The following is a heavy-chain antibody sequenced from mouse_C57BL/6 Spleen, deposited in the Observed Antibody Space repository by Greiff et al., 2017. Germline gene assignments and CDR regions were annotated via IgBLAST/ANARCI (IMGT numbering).Heavy chain of an antibody. J-gene: IGHJ2*01. CDR1: GYAFSSSW. CDR2: IYPGDGDT. Sequence: VKLLESGPELVKPGASVKISCKASGYAFSSSWMNWVKQRPGKGLEWIGRIYPGDGDTNYNGKFKGKATLTADKSSSTAYMQLSSLTSEDSAVYFCARRGSGYYFDYWGQGTTLTVSS. D-gene: IGHD3-2*02. V-gene: IGHV1-82*01. CDR3: ARRGSGYYFDY.